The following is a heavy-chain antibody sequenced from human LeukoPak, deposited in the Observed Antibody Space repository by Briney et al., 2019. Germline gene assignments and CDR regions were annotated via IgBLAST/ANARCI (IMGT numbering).Heavy chain of an antibody. J-gene: IGHJ5*02. CDR2: ISSGSSYI. CDR1: GFTFSNYS. V-gene: IGHV3-21*01. CDR3: ASLAPTRAAATVS. Sequence: GGSLRLSCAASGFTFSNYSMSWVRQAPGKGLEWVSSISSGSSYIYYADSVKGRFTISRDNAKNSLYVQMNSLRAEDTAVYYCASLAPTRAAATVSWGQGTLVTVSS. D-gene: IGHD2-15*01.